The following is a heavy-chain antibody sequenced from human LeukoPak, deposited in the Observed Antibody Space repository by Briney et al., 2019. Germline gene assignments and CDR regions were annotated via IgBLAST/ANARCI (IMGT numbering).Heavy chain of an antibody. CDR1: GFTFSRHA. V-gene: IGHV3-30*04. CDR2: ISHDGSDE. D-gene: IGHD3-10*01. J-gene: IGHJ6*04. CDR3: ARATDYYGSGSYLPLYYFYGMDV. Sequence: GGSLRLSCAASGFTFSRHAMHWVRQSPGKGLEWVAIISHDGSDEYIADSVKGRFSISRDNSRNTLDLQMNSLTTEDTALYYCARATDYYGSGSYLPLYYFYGMDVWGKGTAVIVSS.